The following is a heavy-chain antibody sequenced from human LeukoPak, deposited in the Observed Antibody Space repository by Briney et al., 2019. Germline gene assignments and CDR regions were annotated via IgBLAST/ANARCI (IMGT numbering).Heavy chain of an antibody. CDR2: INTNTGNP. J-gene: IGHJ3*02. CDR3: ARGAGTIFGVVIESNDAFDI. CDR1: GYTFTSYA. V-gene: IGHV7-4-1*01. D-gene: IGHD3-3*01. Sequence: ASVKVSCKASGYTFTSYAMNWVRQAPGQGLEWMGWINTNTGNPTYAQGFTGRFVFSLDTSVSTACLQIGSLKAEDTAVYYCARGAGTIFGVVIESNDAFDIWGQGTMVTVSS.